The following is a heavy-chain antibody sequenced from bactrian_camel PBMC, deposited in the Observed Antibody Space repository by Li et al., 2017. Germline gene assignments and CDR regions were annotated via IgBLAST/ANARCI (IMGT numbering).Heavy chain of an antibody. D-gene: IGHD3*01. CDR1: RSTC. J-gene: IGHJ4*01. CDR2: INANGIT. Sequence: HVQLVESGGGAVQAGGSLRLTCSDSRSTCMAWFRQALDKERHSVAGINANGITTYADSVKGRFTISKDNAANTLYLQMNNLYPEDSGIYYCVAHRLVSGMCPSLRWGTFGQGTQVTVS. V-gene: IGHV3S57*01.